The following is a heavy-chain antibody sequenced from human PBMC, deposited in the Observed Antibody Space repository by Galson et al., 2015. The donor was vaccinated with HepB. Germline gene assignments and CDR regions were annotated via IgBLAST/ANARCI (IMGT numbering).Heavy chain of an antibody. D-gene: IGHD2-21*01. CDR3: AREAHIAVAAFDS. CDR1: GFAFSDFG. J-gene: IGHJ4*02. V-gene: IGHV3-33*01. Sequence: SLRLSCAASGFAFSDFGIHWARQAPGKGLEWVALIWADGSTQHYADSVRGRLRISRDSSKNTVYLQMNSLRADDTAVYYCAREAHIAVAAFDSWGQGTLVTVSS. CDR2: IWADGSTQ.